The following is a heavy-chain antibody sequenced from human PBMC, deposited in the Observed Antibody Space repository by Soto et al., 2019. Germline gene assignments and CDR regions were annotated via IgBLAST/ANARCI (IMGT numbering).Heavy chain of an antibody. Sequence: QITLNESGPTLVKPTQTLTLTRTFSGFSLSTRDVGVGWIRQPPGEALEWLGVVYWDDSKTYSPSLESRLTITQDTSKNQVVLRITKMDPVDTATYCGAHCRGGVASFWGQGTLVTVSS. CDR2: VYWDDSK. V-gene: IGHV2-5*02. D-gene: IGHD2-2*01. CDR3: AHCRGGVASF. J-gene: IGHJ4*02. CDR1: GFSLSTRDVG.